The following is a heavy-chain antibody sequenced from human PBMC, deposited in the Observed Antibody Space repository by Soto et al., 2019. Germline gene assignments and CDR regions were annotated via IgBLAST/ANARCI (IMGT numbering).Heavy chain of an antibody. CDR2: INAANGNT. Sequence: QVHLVQSGAEVKKPGASVKVSCKASGYIFNTYTMHWVRQAPGQRLEWMGWINAANGNTKYSQNFQGRVTISRDTSASTAYLELSSLRSEDTAVYYCARVSFETSGYADYWGQGTLVTVSS. D-gene: IGHD3-22*01. V-gene: IGHV1-3*01. J-gene: IGHJ4*02. CDR1: GYIFNTYT. CDR3: ARVSFETSGYADY.